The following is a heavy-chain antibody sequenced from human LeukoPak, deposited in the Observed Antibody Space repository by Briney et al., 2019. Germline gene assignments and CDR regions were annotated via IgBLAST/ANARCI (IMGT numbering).Heavy chain of an antibody. D-gene: IGHD3-22*01. CDR1: GYTFTGYY. V-gene: IGHV1-2*02. CDR2: INPNSGGT. J-gene: IGHJ4*02. Sequence: ASVKVSCKASGYTFTGYYMHWVRQAPGQGLEWMGWINPNSGGTNYAQKFQGRVTMTRDTSISTAYMELSRLRSDGTAVYYCARDPRHDSSGYYGSFDYWGQGTLVTVSS. CDR3: ARDPRHDSSGYYGSFDY.